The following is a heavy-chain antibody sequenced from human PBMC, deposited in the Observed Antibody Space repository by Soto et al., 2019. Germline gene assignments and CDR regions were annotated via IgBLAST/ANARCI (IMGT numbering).Heavy chain of an antibody. CDR2: INQDGSQT. V-gene: IGHV3-7*01. CDR1: GFPFSSSW. CDR3: SRSLNY. Sequence: EVQRVQSGGGLVQPGGSLRLSCAASGFPFSSSWMDWVRQAPGKGPEWVANINQDGSQTNYVASVRGRFTVSRDNAENSLYLQMNSLKVEDTAVYYCSRSLNYWGQGMLVSVS. J-gene: IGHJ4*02.